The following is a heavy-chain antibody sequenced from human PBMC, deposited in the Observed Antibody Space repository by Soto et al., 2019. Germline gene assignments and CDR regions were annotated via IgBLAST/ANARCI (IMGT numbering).Heavy chain of an antibody. Sequence: QVQLVESGGGVVQPGRSLRLSCAASGFTFSSYGMHWVRQAPGKGLEWVAVIWYDGSNKYYADSVKGRFTISRDNSKNTLYLQMNSLRAEDTAVYYCARDPVYSSSLDAFDIWGQGTMVTVSS. D-gene: IGHD6-13*01. CDR1: GFTFSSYG. CDR2: IWYDGSNK. CDR3: ARDPVYSSSLDAFDI. V-gene: IGHV3-33*01. J-gene: IGHJ3*02.